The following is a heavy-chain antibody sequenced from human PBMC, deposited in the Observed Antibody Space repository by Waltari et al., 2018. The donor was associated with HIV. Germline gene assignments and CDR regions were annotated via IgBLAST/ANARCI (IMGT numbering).Heavy chain of an antibody. CDR1: GFTFSSYW. Sequence: EVQLVESGGGLVQPGGSLRLSCAASGFTFSSYWMSWVRQAPGKGLEWVANIKQDGSEKYYVDSVKGRFTISRDNAKNSLYLQMNSLRAEDTAVYYCARESIRYGGNYYGMDVWGQGTTVTVSS. V-gene: IGHV3-7*03. D-gene: IGHD1-26*01. CDR3: ARESIRYGGNYYGMDV. J-gene: IGHJ6*02. CDR2: IKQDGSEK.